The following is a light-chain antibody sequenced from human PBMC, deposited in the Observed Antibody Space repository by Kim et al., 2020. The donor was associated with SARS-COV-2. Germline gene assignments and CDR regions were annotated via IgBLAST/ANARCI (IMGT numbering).Light chain of an antibody. Sequence: ASVGDRVTITCRASQSISNYLNWYQQKPGKAPKLLISAASSLQSGVPSKFTGSGSGTGFTPTINNLQPEDFATYYCQQSYSTLRTFGQGTKVDIK. V-gene: IGKV1-39*01. CDR1: QSISNY. CDR2: AAS. CDR3: QQSYSTLRT. J-gene: IGKJ1*01.